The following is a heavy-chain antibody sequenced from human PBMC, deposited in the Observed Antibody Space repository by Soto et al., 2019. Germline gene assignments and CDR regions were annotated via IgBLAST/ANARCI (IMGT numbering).Heavy chain of an antibody. J-gene: IGHJ3*02. CDR1: GFTFSSYA. Sequence: EVQLLESGGGLVQPGGSLRLSCAASGFTFSSYAMSWVRQAPGKGLEWVSAISGSGGSTYYADSVKGRFTISRDNSKNTLYLQMNGLRAEDTAVYYCAKDFIGYYYDSSGYDAFDIWGQGTMVTVSS. CDR3: AKDFIGYYYDSSGYDAFDI. V-gene: IGHV3-23*01. D-gene: IGHD3-22*01. CDR2: ISGSGGST.